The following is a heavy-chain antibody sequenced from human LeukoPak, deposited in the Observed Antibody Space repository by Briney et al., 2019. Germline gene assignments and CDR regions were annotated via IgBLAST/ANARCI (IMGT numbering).Heavy chain of an antibody. V-gene: IGHV5-51*01. J-gene: IGHJ4*02. D-gene: IGHD3-9*01. CDR1: GYSFTSYW. CDR3: ASVPTDSTGYYFFDY. Sequence: GESLKISCKGSGYSFTSYWIGWVRQMPGKGLEWMGIIYPGDSDTRYSPSFQGQVTISADKSISTAYLQWSSLKASDTAMYYCASVPTDSTGYYFFDYWGQGTLVTVSS. CDR2: IYPGDSDT.